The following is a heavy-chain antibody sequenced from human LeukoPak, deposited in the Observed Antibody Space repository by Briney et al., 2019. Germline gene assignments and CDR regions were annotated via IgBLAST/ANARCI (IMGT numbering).Heavy chain of an antibody. CDR2: INHSGST. Sequence: SETLSLTCAVYGGSFSGYYWSWIRQPPGKGLEWIGEINHSGSTNYNPSLKSRVTISVDTSKNQFSLKLSSVTAADTAVYYCARPGRAAGVSNWFDPWGQGTLVTVSS. D-gene: IGHD6-13*01. CDR1: GGSFSGYY. J-gene: IGHJ5*02. CDR3: ARPGRAAGVSNWFDP. V-gene: IGHV4-34*01.